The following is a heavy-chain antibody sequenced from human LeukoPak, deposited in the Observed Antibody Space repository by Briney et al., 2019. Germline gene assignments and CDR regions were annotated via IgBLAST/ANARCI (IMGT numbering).Heavy chain of an antibody. V-gene: IGHV1-18*01. CDR2: ISGYNGNT. CDR3: ARQIVVVHKNWFDP. D-gene: IGHD2-2*01. Sequence: ASVKVSCKTSGYTFTTYGINWVRQAPGQGLEWMGWISGYNGNTNYAQKFQGRVTMTTDTSTSTAYMELRSLRSDDTAVYYCARQIVVVHKNWFDPWGQGTLVPVSS. J-gene: IGHJ5*02. CDR1: GYTFTTYG.